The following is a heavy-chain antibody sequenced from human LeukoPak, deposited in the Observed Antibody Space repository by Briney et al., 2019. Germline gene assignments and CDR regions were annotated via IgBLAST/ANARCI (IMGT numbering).Heavy chain of an antibody. D-gene: IGHD6-19*01. Sequence: SETLSLTCTISGGFISTTSYYWGWIRQPPGKGLEWIGSIYYSGTTSYNPSLKSRVTISVDTSKNQFSLKLTSVTAADTAVYYRASTGAYPGWPANFGYWGQGTLVTVSS. CDR3: ASTGAYPGWPANFGY. CDR2: IYYSGTT. CDR1: GGFISTTSYY. J-gene: IGHJ4*02. V-gene: IGHV4-39*07.